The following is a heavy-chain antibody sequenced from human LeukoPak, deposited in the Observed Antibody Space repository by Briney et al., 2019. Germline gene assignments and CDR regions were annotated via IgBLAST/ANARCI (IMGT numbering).Heavy chain of an antibody. D-gene: IGHD3-9*01. J-gene: IGHJ6*03. CDR3: ARVLRYFQYNSYYYYMDV. Sequence: GASVKVSCKASGGTFSSYAISWVRQAPGQGLEWMGGIIPIFGTANYAQKFQGRVTITRNTSISTAYMELSSLRSEDAAVYYCARVLRYFQYNSYYYYMDVWGKGTTVTVSS. CDR2: IIPIFGTA. CDR1: GGTFSSYA. V-gene: IGHV1-69*05.